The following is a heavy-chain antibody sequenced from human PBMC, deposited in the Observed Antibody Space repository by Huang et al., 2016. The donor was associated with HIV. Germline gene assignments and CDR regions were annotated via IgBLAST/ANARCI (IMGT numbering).Heavy chain of an antibody. CDR3: ARPTMTESGSYSTWNYFDH. Sequence: QVQLHQWGTGVLKPSQTLSLKCAVYGGSFTHYYWTWIRQSPGKGLEWIGEINHSGSTTYNPSLKSRLTMSIDTSKQQFSLNLTSVTAADTAIYYCARPTMTESGSYSTWNYFDHWGQGTHVTVSS. CDR1: GGSFTHYY. D-gene: IGHD3-22*01. J-gene: IGHJ4*02. V-gene: IGHV4-34*01. CDR2: INHSGST.